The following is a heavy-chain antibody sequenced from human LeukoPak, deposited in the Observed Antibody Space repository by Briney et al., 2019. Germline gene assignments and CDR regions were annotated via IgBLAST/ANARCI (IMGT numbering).Heavy chain of an antibody. CDR3: MMGATY. Sequence: KSGGSLKLSCAASGFTFSGSAMHWVRQASGKGLEWVGRIRSKANSYATAYAASVKGRFTISRDDSKNTAYLQMNSLKTEDTTVYYCMMGATYSGQGTLVTVSS. CDR2: IRSKANSYAT. CDR1: GFTFSGSA. J-gene: IGHJ4*02. V-gene: IGHV3-73*01. D-gene: IGHD1-26*01.